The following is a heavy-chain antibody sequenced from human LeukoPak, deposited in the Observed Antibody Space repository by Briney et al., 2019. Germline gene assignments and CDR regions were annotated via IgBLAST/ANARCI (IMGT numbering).Heavy chain of an antibody. CDR3: AKGSSGYFADL. V-gene: IGHV3-23*01. CDR2: ISNDGGGT. D-gene: IGHD3-22*01. CDR1: GFILNNYG. Sequence: GGSLRLSCAASGFILNNYGLIWVRQAPGKGLEWDSAISNDGGGTNYADFVRGRFTISRDNSKNTLFLQMNSLRAEDTALYYCAKGSSGYFADLWGQGTLVTVSS. J-gene: IGHJ5*02.